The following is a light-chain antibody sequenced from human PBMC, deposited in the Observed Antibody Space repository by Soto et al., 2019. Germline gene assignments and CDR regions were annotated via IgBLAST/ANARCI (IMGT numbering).Light chain of an antibody. CDR1: SSDVGGYNY. CDR3: SSYAGSNNFV. J-gene: IGLJ1*01. V-gene: IGLV2-8*01. CDR2: EVN. Sequence: QSVLTQPPSASGSRGQSVTISCTGTSSDVGGYNYVSWYQQHPGKAPKLMIYEVNKRPSGVPYRFSGSKSGNTASLTVSGLQAEDEADYYCSSYAGSNNFVFGTGTKLTVL.